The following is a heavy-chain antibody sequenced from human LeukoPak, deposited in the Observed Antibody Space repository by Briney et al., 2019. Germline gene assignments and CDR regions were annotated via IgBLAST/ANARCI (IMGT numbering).Heavy chain of an antibody. Sequence: GGSLRLSCVDSGFTFSSYSMNWVLQAPGKGLEWVSSISSSSSYIYYADSVKGRFTISRDNAKNSLYLQMNSLRAEDTAVYYCAELGITMIGGVWGKGTTVTISS. J-gene: IGHJ6*04. CDR2: ISSSSSYI. CDR3: AELGITMIGGV. CDR1: GFTFSSYS. V-gene: IGHV3-21*01. D-gene: IGHD3-10*02.